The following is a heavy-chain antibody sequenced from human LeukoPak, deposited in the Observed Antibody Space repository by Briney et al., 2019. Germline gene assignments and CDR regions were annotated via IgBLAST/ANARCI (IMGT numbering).Heavy chain of an antibody. D-gene: IGHD4-17*01. J-gene: IGHJ2*01. CDR2: IYSDGSGT. CDR1: GFTFSSYW. CDR3: TRDGGPTVTADWYFDL. V-gene: IGHV3-74*01. Sequence: GGSLRLSCAASGFTFSSYWMHWVRQAPGKGLVWVSRIYSDGSGTTYADSVKGRFTISRDNAKNTLYLQMNSLRAEDTAVYYCTRDGGPTVTADWYFDLWGRSTLVTVSS.